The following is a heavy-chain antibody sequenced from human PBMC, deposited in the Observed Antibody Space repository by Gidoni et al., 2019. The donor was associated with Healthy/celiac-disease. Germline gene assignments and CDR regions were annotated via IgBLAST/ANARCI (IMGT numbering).Heavy chain of an antibody. V-gene: IGHV3-15*07. CDR1: GFTFSNAW. Sequence: EVQLVKSGGGLVKPGGSLRLSCAASGFTFSNAWMKWVRQAPGKGLEWVCRIKSKTDGGTTDYASPVKGRFTISRDDSKNTLYLQMNSLKTEDTAVYYCTTEGSIAARHHNDYWGQGTLVTVSS. CDR3: TTEGSIAARHHNDY. D-gene: IGHD6-6*01. J-gene: IGHJ4*02. CDR2: IKSKTDGGTT.